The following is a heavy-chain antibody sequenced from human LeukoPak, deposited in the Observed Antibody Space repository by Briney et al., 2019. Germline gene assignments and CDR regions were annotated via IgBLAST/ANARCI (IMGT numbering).Heavy chain of an antibody. V-gene: IGHV4-4*09. CDR2: IYTSGTT. D-gene: IGHD6-6*01. Sequence: SETLSLTCTVTGGYITNYYWSWVRQPPGKGLEWIGYIYTSGTTNYNPSLKSRVTISVDTSRNQLSLRLSSVTAADTAVYYCARQGGYSSPFSVWGKGTTVAVSS. CDR3: ARQGGYSSPFSV. J-gene: IGHJ6*04. CDR1: GGYITNYY.